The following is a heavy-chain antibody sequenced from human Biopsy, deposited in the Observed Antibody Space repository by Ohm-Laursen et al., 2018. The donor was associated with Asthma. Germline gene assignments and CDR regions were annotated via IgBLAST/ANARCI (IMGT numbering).Heavy chain of an antibody. CDR1: GFGLRDYT. CDR3: AKDRSGTWYGFDY. CDR2: IYSGGTS. Sequence: GSLRLSCSASGFGLRDYTMNWVRQAPGKGLEWVSVIYSGGTSHTADSVRGRFTISRDYSKNTLYLQMHSLSAEDTAVYYCAKDRSGTWYGFDYWGQGTLVTVSS. V-gene: IGHV3-53*01. D-gene: IGHD6-13*01. J-gene: IGHJ4*02.